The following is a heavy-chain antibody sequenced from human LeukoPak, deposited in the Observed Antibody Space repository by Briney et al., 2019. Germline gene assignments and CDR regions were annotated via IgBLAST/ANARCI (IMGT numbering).Heavy chain of an antibody. V-gene: IGHV3-21*04. J-gene: IGHJ4*02. CDR2: ISSSGSTI. CDR3: ARRYGELDY. Sequence: PGGSLRLSCAASGFTFSSYSMNWVRQAPGKGLEWVSSISSSGSTIYYADSVKGRFTISRDNAKNSLYLQMNSLRAEDTAVYYCARRYGELDYWGQGTLATVSS. CDR1: GFTFSSYS. D-gene: IGHD4-17*01.